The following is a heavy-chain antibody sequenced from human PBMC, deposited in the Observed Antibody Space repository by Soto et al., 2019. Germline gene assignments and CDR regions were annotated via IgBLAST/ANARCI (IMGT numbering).Heavy chain of an antibody. Sequence: QMQLVESGGGLVKPGGSLRLSCAASGFTFSDYYMIWIRQAPGKGLEWVSYFSSSSSYTNYADTVKGRFTISRDNAKNSLYLQMNTLRDEDTDVFHCTSTISAARGRRHFALSGRGTLVTVSS. J-gene: IGHJ2*01. CDR3: TSTISAARGRRHFAL. CDR1: GFTFSDYY. CDR2: FSSSSSYT. D-gene: IGHD6-13*01. V-gene: IGHV3-11*05.